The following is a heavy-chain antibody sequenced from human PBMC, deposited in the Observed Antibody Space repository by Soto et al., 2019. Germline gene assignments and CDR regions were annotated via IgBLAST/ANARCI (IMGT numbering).Heavy chain of an antibody. CDR3: ASQLMITFGGVSAPGWFDP. J-gene: IGHJ5*02. Sequence: SETLSLTCTVSGGSISSGGYYWSWIRQHPGKGLEWIGYIYYSGSTYYNPSLKSRVTISVDTSKNQFSLKLSSVTAADTAVYYCASQLMITFGGVSAPGWFDPWGQGTLVTVSS. CDR1: GGSISSGGYY. CDR2: IYYSGST. D-gene: IGHD3-16*01. V-gene: IGHV4-31*03.